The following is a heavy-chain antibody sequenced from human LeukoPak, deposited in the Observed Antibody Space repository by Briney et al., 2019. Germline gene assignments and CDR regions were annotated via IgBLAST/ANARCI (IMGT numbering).Heavy chain of an antibody. CDR2: IYYSGST. CDR3: AKLQDFYDNSGYSYFDN. CDR1: GGSISSYY. J-gene: IGHJ4*02. D-gene: IGHD3-22*01. V-gene: IGHV4-59*01. Sequence: SETLSLTCTVSGGSISSYYWSWIRQPPGKGLEWIGYIYYSGSTNYNPSLKSRVTISVDTSKNQFSLKLSSVTAADTAVYYCAKLQDFYDNSGYSYFDNWGQGTLVTVSS.